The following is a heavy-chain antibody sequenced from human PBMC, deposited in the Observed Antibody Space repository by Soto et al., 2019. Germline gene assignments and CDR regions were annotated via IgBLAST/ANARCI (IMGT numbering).Heavy chain of an antibody. D-gene: IGHD3-3*01. CDR2: MNPNGGNT. J-gene: IGHJ6*02. Sequence: VASVKVSCKASGYTFISNDINWVRQATGQGLEWMGWMNPNGGNTGYAQKFQGRVTMTRNTSISTAYMELSSLRSEDTVVYFCARGQYYDLWSGYKNSYYYGMDVWGQGTTVTVSS. CDR1: GYTFISND. V-gene: IGHV1-8*01. CDR3: ARGQYYDLWSGYKNSYYYGMDV.